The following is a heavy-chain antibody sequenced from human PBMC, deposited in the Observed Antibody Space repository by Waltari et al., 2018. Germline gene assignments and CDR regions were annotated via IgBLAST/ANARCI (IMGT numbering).Heavy chain of an antibody. CDR3: TRRFPNFYYYGMDV. V-gene: IGHV3-7*03. Sequence: EVQLVESGGGLVQPGGSLRISCAASGFTFSSPWMSGVRQAAGKGLEWVANINEDGNAKYYLDSVKGRFAVSRDNAQNSLYLQMESLTAEDTAVYYCTRRFPNFYYYGMDVWGQGTAVTVSS. CDR2: INEDGNAK. J-gene: IGHJ6*02. D-gene: IGHD3-3*01. CDR1: GFTFSSPW.